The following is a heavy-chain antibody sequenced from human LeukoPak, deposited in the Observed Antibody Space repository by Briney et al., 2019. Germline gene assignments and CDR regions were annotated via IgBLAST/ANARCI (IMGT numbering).Heavy chain of an antibody. CDR1: GYSISSGYY. CDR2: ISHSGST. J-gene: IGHJ4*02. CDR3: ARGVGLTQGGAFDY. V-gene: IGHV4-38-2*02. Sequence: SETLSFTCTVSGYSISSGYYWGCILQPPRKALAWIGSISHSGSTHYNSSLKSRVTISVDTSKNQLSLKLSSVTAADTAVYYCARGVGLTQGGAFDYWGQGTLVTVSS. D-gene: IGHD3-16*01.